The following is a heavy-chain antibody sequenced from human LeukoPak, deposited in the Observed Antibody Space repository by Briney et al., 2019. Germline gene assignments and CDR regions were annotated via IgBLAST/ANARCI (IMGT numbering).Heavy chain of an antibody. CDR2: ISYDGSNK. V-gene: IGHV3-30*18. CDR3: AKCRTMWVPPFDI. J-gene: IGHJ3*02. D-gene: IGHD3-10*02. Sequence: GGPLRLSCAASGFTFSSYGMHWVREAPGKGLEWVAVISYDGSNKYYADSVKGRFTISRDNSKNTLYLQMNSLRAEDTAVYYCAKCRTMWVPPFDIWGQGTMVTVSS. CDR1: GFTFSSYG.